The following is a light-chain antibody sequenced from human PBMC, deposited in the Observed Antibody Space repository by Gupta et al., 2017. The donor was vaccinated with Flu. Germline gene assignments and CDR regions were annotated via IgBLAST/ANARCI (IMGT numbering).Light chain of an antibody. CDR3: RLYCSSLPT. V-gene: IGKV3-20*01. J-gene: IGKJ5*01. CDR2: GTS. CDR1: QSVSSTY. Sequence: ETVSTPSPATLSWSPGESATLSCRASQSVSSTYLAWYQQKPGKAPRLLIYGTSSRATGIPDRFSGSGSGTDFTLTISRLEPEDFAVYFCRLYCSSLPTFGQGTRMEIK.